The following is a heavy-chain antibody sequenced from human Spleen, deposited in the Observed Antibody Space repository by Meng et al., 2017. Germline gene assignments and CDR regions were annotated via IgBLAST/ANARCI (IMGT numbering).Heavy chain of an antibody. D-gene: IGHD6-13*01. J-gene: IGHJ4*02. CDR1: GYTLTSYD. CDR2: MNPNSGNT. CDR3: ARDEDISAAGKLFGDY. Sequence: QVPLVQSGADGKKPGASVKVSCKASGYTLTSYDINWVRQATGQGLEWMGWMNPNSGNTGYAQKFQGRVTMTRNTSISTAYMELSSLRSEDTAVYYCARDEDISAAGKLFGDYWGQGTLVTVSS. V-gene: IGHV1-8*01.